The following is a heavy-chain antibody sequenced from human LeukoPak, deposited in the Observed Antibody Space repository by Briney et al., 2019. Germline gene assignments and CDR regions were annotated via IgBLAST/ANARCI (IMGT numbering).Heavy chain of an antibody. CDR2: INHSGST. CDR1: GGSISSYY. J-gene: IGHJ6*03. Sequence: PSETLSLTCAVSGGSISSYYWSWIRQPPGKGLEWIGEINHSGSTNYNPSLKSRVTISVDTSKNQFSLKLSSVTAADTAVYYCARPTKNYYYYYMDVWGKGTTVTVSS. V-gene: IGHV4-34*01. D-gene: IGHD2-8*01. CDR3: ARPTKNYYYYYMDV.